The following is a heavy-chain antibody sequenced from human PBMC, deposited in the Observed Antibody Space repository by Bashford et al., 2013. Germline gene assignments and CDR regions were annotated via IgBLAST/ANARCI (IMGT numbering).Heavy chain of an antibody. D-gene: IGHD4-11*01. CDR2: IGGKSYGVPV. Sequence: GGSLRLSCRASGFTFGDYAMTWVRQAPGKGLEWVGFIGGKSYGVPVEYAASVKGRFAISRDDSESIVYLQMNSLKTEDTGIYYCTTDSTWPYWGQGTLVTVSS. V-gene: IGHV3-49*04. J-gene: IGHJ4*02. CDR1: GFTFGDYA. CDR3: TTDSTWPY.